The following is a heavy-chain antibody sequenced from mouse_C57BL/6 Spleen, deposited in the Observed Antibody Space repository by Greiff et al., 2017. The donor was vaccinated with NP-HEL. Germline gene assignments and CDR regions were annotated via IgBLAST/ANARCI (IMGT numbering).Heavy chain of an antibody. Sequence: EVKLMESGEGLVKPGGSLKLSCAASGFTFSSYAMSWVRQTPEKRLEWVAYISSGGDYIYYADTVKGRFTISSDNARNTLYLQMSSLKSEDTAMYYCTRDGAPDYYGSSSFAYWGQGTLVTVSA. J-gene: IGHJ3*01. V-gene: IGHV5-9-1*02. CDR3: TRDGAPDYYGSSSFAY. CDR2: ISSGGDYI. CDR1: GFTFSSYA. D-gene: IGHD1-1*01.